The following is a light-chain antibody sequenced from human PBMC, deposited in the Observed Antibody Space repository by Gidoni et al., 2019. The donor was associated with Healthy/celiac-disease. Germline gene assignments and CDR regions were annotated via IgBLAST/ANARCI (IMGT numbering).Light chain of an antibody. V-gene: IGKV1-39*01. CDR2: AAS. J-gene: IGKJ3*01. CDR1: QSISSY. Sequence: DIQMTQSPSSLSASVEDRVTIPCRASQSISSYLNWYQQKPGKAPKLLIYAASSLQSGVPSRFSGSGAGTDFTLTISSLQPEDFATYYCQQSYSTPFTFGHGTKVDIK. CDR3: QQSYSTPFT.